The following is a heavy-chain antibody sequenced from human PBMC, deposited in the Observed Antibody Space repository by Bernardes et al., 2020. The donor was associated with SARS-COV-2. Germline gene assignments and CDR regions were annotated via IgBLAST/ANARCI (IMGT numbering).Heavy chain of an antibody. D-gene: IGHD2-2*01. CDR3: AREGVVVPAATSFDAFDI. V-gene: IGHV3-21*01. J-gene: IGHJ3*02. Sequence: GGSLRLSCAASGFTFIGYSMNWVRKAPGKGLEWFSSIISSSSYIYYADSVKGRFTISRDNAKNSLYLQMNSLRAEDTAVYYCAREGVVVPAATSFDAFDIWGQGTMVTVSS. CDR1: GFTFIGYS. CDR2: IISSSSYI.